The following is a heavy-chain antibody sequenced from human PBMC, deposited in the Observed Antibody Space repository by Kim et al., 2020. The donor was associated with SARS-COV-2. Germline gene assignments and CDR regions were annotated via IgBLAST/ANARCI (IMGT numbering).Heavy chain of an antibody. Sequence: ASVKVSCKPSGYTFTNYDINWVRQATGQGLEWMGWMNPNSGNTGYAQKFQGRVTMTRNTSISTAYMELSSLRSDDTAVYYCAGGAACSSFSCPYWFDPWGQGTLVTVSS. D-gene: IGHD2-2*01. CDR1: GYTFTNYD. V-gene: IGHV1-8*01. CDR3: AGGAACSSFSCPYWFDP. CDR2: MNPNSGNT. J-gene: IGHJ5*02.